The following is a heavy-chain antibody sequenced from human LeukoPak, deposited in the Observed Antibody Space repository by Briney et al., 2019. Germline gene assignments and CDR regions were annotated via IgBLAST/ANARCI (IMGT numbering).Heavy chain of an antibody. CDR3: AKAGSSGWYSSGGEH. CDR1: GFTFNNFA. V-gene: IGHV3-23*01. Sequence: GGSLRLSDAASGFTFNNFAMSWVRQAPGKGLEWVSTISGSGGSTFYADSVKGRFPISRDNSKNTLFLQMNSLRVEDTAIYYCAKAGSSGWYSSGGEHWGQGSLVTVSS. J-gene: IGHJ4*02. D-gene: IGHD6-19*01. CDR2: ISGSGGST.